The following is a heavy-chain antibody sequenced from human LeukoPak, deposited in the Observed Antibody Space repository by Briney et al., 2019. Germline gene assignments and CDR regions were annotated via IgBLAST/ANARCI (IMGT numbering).Heavy chain of an antibody. CDR1: GGSMSHSSHY. CDR3: ASTYSGHPYCFDY. D-gene: IGHD1-26*01. Sequence: PSETLSLTCTFSGGSMSHSSHYWGWIRQPPGKGLEWIGSIHYSGTTHYNPSLENRVTISVDTSRNQLSLKLTSVIAADTAVYYCASTYSGHPYCFDYWGQGTLVTVSS. J-gene: IGHJ4*02. CDR2: IHYSGTT. V-gene: IGHV4-39*01.